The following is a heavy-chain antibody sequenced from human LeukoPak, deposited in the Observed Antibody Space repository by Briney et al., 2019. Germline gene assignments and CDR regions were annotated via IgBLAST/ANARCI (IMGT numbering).Heavy chain of an antibody. V-gene: IGHV4-39*07. CDR1: GGSTTTSTYY. J-gene: IGHJ6*04. CDR3: ARDRKYYYHMDV. D-gene: IGHD1-14*01. CDR2: IYSSGST. Sequence: SETLSLTCTVSGGSTTTSTYYWAWIRQPPGKGLEWIGSIYSSGSTYYNPSLKSRVTISVDTSKNQFSLNLSSVTAADTAVYYCARDRKYYYHMDVWGKGTTVTVSS.